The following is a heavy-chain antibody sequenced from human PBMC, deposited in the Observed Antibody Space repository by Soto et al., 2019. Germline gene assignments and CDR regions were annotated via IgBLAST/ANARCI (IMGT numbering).Heavy chain of an antibody. CDR1: GYTFTGYY. D-gene: IGHD3-10*01. CDR2: INPNSGGT. J-gene: IGHJ4*02. CDR3: ARDGVLSSGVLYYFDY. Sequence: ASVKVSCKASGYTFTGYYMHWVRQAPGQGLEWMGWINPNSGGTNYAQKFQGWVTMTRDTSISTAYMELSRLRSDDTAVYYCARDGVLSSGVLYYFDYWGQGTLVTVSS. V-gene: IGHV1-2*04.